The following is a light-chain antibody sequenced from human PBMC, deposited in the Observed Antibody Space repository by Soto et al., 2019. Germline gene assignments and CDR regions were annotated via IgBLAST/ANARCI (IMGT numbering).Light chain of an antibody. CDR1: SSNIGSNT. CDR3: ATWDDSLNGRV. J-gene: IGLJ1*01. CDR2: TNN. V-gene: IGLV1-44*01. Sequence: QSALTQPPSASGTPGQRVTISCSGSSSNIGSNTVNWYQQLPGTAPKLFIYTNNQRPSGVPDRFSGSKSGTSASLAISGLQSEDEADYYCATWDDSLNGRVFGGRTKVTVL.